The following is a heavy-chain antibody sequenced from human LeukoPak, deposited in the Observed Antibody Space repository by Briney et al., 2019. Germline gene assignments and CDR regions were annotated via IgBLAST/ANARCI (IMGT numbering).Heavy chain of an antibody. CDR3: ARDFDY. CDR1: GFTFSSYA. Sequence: GGSLRVSCAASGFTFSSYAMHWVRQAPGKGLEWVAVISYDGSNKYYADSVKGRFTISRDNSKNTLYLQMNSLRAEDTAVYYCARDFDYWGQGTLVTVSS. V-gene: IGHV3-30-3*01. J-gene: IGHJ4*02. CDR2: ISYDGSNK.